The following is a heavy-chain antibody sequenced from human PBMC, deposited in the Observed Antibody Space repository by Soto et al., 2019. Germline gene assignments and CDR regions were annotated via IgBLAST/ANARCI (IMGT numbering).Heavy chain of an antibody. CDR2: IYPGDSDT. CDR3: ARQRKGGIEVDGKDAFDI. V-gene: IGHV5-51*01. CDR1: GYSFTSYW. Sequence: GESLKISCKGSGYSFTSYWIGWVRQMPGKGLEWMGIIYPGDSDTRYSPSFQGQVTISADKSISTAYLQWSSLKASDTAMYYCARQRKGGIEVDGKDAFDIWGQGTMVTVSS. D-gene: IGHD6-19*01. J-gene: IGHJ3*02.